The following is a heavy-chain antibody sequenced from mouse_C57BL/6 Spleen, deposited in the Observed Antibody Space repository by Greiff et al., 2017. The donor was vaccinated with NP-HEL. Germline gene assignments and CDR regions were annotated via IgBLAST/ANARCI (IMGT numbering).Heavy chain of an antibody. Sequence: VQLQQSGAELARPGASVKLSCKASGYTFTSYGISWVKQRTGQGLEWIGEIYPRSGNTYYNEKFKGKATLTADKSSSTAYMELRSLTSEDSAVYFCARTSLYGSSDYAMDYWGQGTSVTVSS. D-gene: IGHD1-1*01. CDR2: IYPRSGNT. CDR3: ARTSLYGSSDYAMDY. V-gene: IGHV1-81*01. CDR1: GYTFTSYG. J-gene: IGHJ4*01.